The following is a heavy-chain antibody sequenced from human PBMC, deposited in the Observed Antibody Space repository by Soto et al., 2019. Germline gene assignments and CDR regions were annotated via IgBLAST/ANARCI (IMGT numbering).Heavy chain of an antibody. Sequence: QVQLQESGPGLVRPSQTLSLTCTVSGGSISSGGYYWSWIRQHPGKGLEWIGYISYSGSTYYNPSLKSRVSISVDTSKNQFSLKLSSVAAADTAVYYCAGGGGHGDYRGGCWFDPWGQGTLVTVSS. CDR2: ISYSGST. V-gene: IGHV4-31*03. J-gene: IGHJ5*02. CDR1: GGSISSGGYY. CDR3: AGGGGHGDYRGGCWFDP. D-gene: IGHD4-17*01.